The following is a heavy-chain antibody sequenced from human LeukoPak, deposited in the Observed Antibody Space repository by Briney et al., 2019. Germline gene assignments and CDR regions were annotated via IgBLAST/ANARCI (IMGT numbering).Heavy chain of an antibody. CDR2: IKYDGSEK. V-gene: IGHV3-7*03. CDR3: ARARHSGSYYGFDS. D-gene: IGHD1-26*01. Sequence: GGSLRLSCAASGFTFSSKWMSWVRQAPGKGLEWVANIKYDGSEKNYVDSVKGRFTISRDNAKNSLYLQMNSLRAEDTAVYYCARARHSGSYYGFDSWGQGTLVTVSS. CDR1: GFTFSSKW. J-gene: IGHJ4*02.